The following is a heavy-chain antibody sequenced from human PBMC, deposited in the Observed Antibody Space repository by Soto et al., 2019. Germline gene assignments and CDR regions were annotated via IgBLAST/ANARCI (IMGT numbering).Heavy chain of an antibody. CDR3: ARSLGYSYGWSY. Sequence: GSLRLYCAASGFTFSSYEMNWVRQAPGKGLEWVSYISSSGSTIYYADSVKGRFTISRDNAKNSLYLQMNSLRAEDTAVYYCARSLGYSYGWSYWGQGTLVTVSS. CDR2: ISSSGSTI. J-gene: IGHJ4*02. D-gene: IGHD5-18*01. CDR1: GFTFSSYE. V-gene: IGHV3-48*03.